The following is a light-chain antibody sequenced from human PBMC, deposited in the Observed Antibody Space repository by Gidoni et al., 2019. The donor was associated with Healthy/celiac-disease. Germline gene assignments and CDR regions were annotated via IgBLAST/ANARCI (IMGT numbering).Light chain of an antibody. CDR2: GSS. CDR3: QRYNNWPRT. J-gene: IGKJ1*01. V-gene: IGKV3-15*01. Sequence: EIVMTQSPATLSVSPGERATLSCRASAIVSSNIAWYQQKPGQAPRLLIYGSSTRATGTPARFSGSGSGTEFTLTISSLQSEDFAVYYCQRYNNWPRTFGQGTKVEIK. CDR1: AIVSSN.